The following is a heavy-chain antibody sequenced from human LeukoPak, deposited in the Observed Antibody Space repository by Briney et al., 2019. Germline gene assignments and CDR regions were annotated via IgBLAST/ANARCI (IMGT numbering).Heavy chain of an antibody. CDR1: GFTFSSYS. CDR2: IISSGSTI. D-gene: IGHD3-22*01. J-gene: IGHJ6*03. Sequence: GGSLRLSCAATGFTFSSYSKNWVRQAPGQGLEWVSYIISSGSTIYYADSVKGRFAISRDNAKNSLYLQMNSLRAEDTAVYYCARVGSSGYQYYYYMDVWGKGTTVTVSS. CDR3: ARVGSSGYQYYYYMDV. V-gene: IGHV3-48*01.